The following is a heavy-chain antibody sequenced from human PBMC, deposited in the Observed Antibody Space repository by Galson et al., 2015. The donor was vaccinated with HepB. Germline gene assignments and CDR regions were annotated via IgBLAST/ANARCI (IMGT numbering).Heavy chain of an antibody. CDR3: ARGAPGGQPPPYYYGMDV. CDR2: INPSGGST. J-gene: IGHJ6*02. Sequence: SVKVSCKASGYTFTSYYMHWVRQAPGQGLEWMGIINPSGGSTSYARKFQGRVTMTRDTSTSTVYMELSSLRSEDTAVYYCARGAPGGQPPPYYYGMDVWGQGTTVTVSS. CDR1: GYTFTSYY. D-gene: IGHD1-26*01. V-gene: IGHV1-46*01.